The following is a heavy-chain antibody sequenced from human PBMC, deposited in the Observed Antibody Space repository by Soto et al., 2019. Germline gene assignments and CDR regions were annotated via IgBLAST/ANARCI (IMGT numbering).Heavy chain of an antibody. CDR3: ARTKYYYHSTAYLFHY. CDR2: IYHSGGT. D-gene: IGHD3-22*01. CDR1: GGSISSGDY. J-gene: IGHJ4*02. Sequence: PSETLSLTCTVSGGSISSGDYWSWIRQPPGKGLEWIGYIYHSGGTYYNPSLKGRVTMSVDTSQNQFSLKLSSVSAADTAVYYCARTKYYYHSTAYLFHYWGQGDLVTVSS. V-gene: IGHV4-30-4*01.